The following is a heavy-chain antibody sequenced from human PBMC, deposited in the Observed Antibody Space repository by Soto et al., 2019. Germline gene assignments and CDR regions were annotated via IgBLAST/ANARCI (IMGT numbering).Heavy chain of an antibody. Sequence: GGSLRLSCAASGFTFSDYYMSWIRQAPGKGLEWVSYISSSSSYTNYADSVKGRFTISRDNAKNSLYLQMNSLRAEDTALYYCARGDIVVFSYVYWGQGTLVTVSS. V-gene: IGHV3-11*05. D-gene: IGHD2-2*01. CDR2: ISSSSSYT. CDR3: ARGDIVVFSYVY. J-gene: IGHJ4*02. CDR1: GFTFSDYY.